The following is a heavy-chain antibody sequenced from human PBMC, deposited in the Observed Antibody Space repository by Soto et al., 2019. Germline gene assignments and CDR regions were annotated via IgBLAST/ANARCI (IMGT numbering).Heavy chain of an antibody. V-gene: IGHV1-46*01. J-gene: IGHJ4*02. CDR1: GYTFTSYY. Sequence: ASVKVSCKASGYTFTSYYMHWVRQAPGQGLEWMGIINPSGGSTSYAQKFQGRVTMTRDTSTSTVYMELSSLRSEDTAVYYCARARKIAVAGLNFDYWGQGNLVTVSS. CDR2: INPSGGST. CDR3: ARARKIAVAGLNFDY. D-gene: IGHD6-19*01.